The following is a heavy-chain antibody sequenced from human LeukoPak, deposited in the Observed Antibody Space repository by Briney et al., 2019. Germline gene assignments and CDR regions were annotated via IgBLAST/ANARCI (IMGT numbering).Heavy chain of an antibody. CDR1: GFSLSTSGVG. CDR2: IYWNDDK. V-gene: IGHV2-5*01. D-gene: IGHD3-3*01. Sequence: SGPTLVKPTQTLTLTCTFSGFSLSTSGVGVGWIRQPPGKALEWLELIYWNDDKRYSPSLKSRITITKDTSKNQVVLTMTNMDPVDTATYYCAHTGTDFWSGYTNWFDPWGQGTLVTVSS. J-gene: IGHJ5*02. CDR3: AHTGTDFWSGYTNWFDP.